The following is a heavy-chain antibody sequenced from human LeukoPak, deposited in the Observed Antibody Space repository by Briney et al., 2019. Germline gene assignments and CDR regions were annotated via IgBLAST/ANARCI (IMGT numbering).Heavy chain of an antibody. CDR3: AKVSLGIAAAGTPSDY. Sequence: PGGSLRLSCAASGFTFSSYGMHWVRQAPGKGLEWVAFIRYDGSNKYYADSVKGRFTISRDNSKNTLYLQMNSLRAEDTAVYYCAKVSLGIAAAGTPSDYWGQGTLVTVSS. V-gene: IGHV3-30*02. CDR1: GFTFSSYG. CDR2: IRYDGSNK. D-gene: IGHD6-13*01. J-gene: IGHJ4*02.